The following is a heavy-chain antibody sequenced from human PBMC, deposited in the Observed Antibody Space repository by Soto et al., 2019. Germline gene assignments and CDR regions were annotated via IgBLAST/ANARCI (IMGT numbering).Heavy chain of an antibody. CDR3: ARVAFGDHVYAS. Sequence: EVQLVESGGGLVEPGGSLRLSCAASGFTFSSYDMHWVRQATGKGLEWVAAIGTASDPYYLGSVEGRFAISRENAKNSLYLQMNSLRAGDSAVYYCARVAFGDHVYASWGQATLVTVSS. CDR2: IGTASDP. D-gene: IGHD3-16*01. CDR1: GFTFSSYD. V-gene: IGHV3-13*05. J-gene: IGHJ5*02.